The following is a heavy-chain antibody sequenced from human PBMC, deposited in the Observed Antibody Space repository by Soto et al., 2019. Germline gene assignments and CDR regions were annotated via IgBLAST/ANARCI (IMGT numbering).Heavy chain of an antibody. CDR2: INHSGST. CDR1: GGSFSGYY. D-gene: IGHD6-13*01. J-gene: IGHJ1*01. Sequence: PSETLSLTCAVYGGSFSGYYWTWIRQPPGTGLEWIGEINHSGSTNYNPSLKSRVTISVDTSKNQFSLKLTSVTAADTAVYYCARGQERAAAAGTAEYFHLWGQGTLVTVSS. CDR3: ARGQERAAAAGTAEYFHL. V-gene: IGHV4-34*01.